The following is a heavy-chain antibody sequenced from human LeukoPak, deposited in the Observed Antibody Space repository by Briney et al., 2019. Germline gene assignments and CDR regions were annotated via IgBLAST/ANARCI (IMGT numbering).Heavy chain of an antibody. V-gene: IGHV4-59*01. CDR2: IYYSGST. Sequence: PSETLSLTCTVSGGSISSYYWSWMRQPPGKGLEWIGYIYYSGSTNYNPSLKSRVTISVDTSKNQFSLKLSSVTAADTAVYYCARSVTTYFDYWGQGTLVTVSS. J-gene: IGHJ4*02. CDR3: ARSVTTYFDY. CDR1: GGSISSYY. D-gene: IGHD4-17*01.